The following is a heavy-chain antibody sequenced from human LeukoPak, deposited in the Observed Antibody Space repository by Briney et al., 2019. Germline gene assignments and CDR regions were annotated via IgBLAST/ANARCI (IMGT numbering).Heavy chain of an antibody. CDR2: ISYDGSNK. V-gene: IGHV3-30*01. CDR1: GFTFSSYA. CDR3: ARDFYYDSSDQSGVDY. Sequence: PGGSLRLSCAASGFTFSSYAMHWVRQAPGNGLEWVAVISYDGSNKYYADSVKGRFTISRDNSKNTLYLQMNSLRAEDTAVHYCARDFYYDSSDQSGVDYWGQGTLVTVSS. J-gene: IGHJ4*02. D-gene: IGHD3-22*01.